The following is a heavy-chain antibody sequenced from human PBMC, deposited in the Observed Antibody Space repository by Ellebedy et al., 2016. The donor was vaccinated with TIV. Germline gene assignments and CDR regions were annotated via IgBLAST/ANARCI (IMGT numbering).Heavy chain of an antibody. J-gene: IGHJ4*02. CDR2: TYYRSKWNT. Sequence: SQTLSLTCAISGDSVSSNSAAWNWIRQSPSRGLEWLGRTYYRSKWNTDYAISVNSRITITADTSKNHMSLQLKSVTPEDTAMYYCAGRGTAGTGFTYWGQGTLVTVSS. D-gene: IGHD3/OR15-3a*01. CDR3: AGRGTAGTGFTY. CDR1: GDSVSSNSAA. V-gene: IGHV6-1*01.